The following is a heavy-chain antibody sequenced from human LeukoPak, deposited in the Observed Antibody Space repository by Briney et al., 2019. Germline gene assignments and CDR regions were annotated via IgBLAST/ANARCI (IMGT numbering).Heavy chain of an antibody. Sequence: GGSLRLSCAASGFTVSSNYMSWVRQAPGKGLEWVSVIYSGGSTYYADSVKGRFTISRGNSKNTLYLQMNSLRVEDTAVYYCARAEQLLLDYWGQGTLVTVSS. V-gene: IGHV3-66*02. CDR3: ARAEQLLLDY. CDR2: IYSGGST. CDR1: GFTVSSNY. J-gene: IGHJ4*02. D-gene: IGHD6-6*01.